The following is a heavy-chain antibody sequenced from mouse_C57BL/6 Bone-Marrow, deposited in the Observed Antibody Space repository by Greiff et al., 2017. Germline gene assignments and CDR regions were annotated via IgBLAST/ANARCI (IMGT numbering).Heavy chain of an antibody. Sequence: VQLQQSGAELVKPGASVKLSCKASGYTFTEYTIHWVKQRSGQGLEWIGWFYPGSGSIKYNEKFKDKATLTADKSSSTVYMELSRLTSEDSAVYFCARHEGMIDGYGPYWYFDVWGTGTTVTVSS. CDR1: GYTFTEYT. CDR2: FYPGSGSI. J-gene: IGHJ1*03. CDR3: ARHEGMIDGYGPYWYFDV. V-gene: IGHV1-62-2*01. D-gene: IGHD2-2*01.